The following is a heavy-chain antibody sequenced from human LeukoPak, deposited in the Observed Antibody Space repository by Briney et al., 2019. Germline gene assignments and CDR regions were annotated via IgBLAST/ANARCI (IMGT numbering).Heavy chain of an antibody. CDR1: GFTFSSYN. Sequence: GGSLRLSCAASGFTFSSYNMNWVRQAPGKGLEWVSYISSSSRTIYYADSVKGRFTISRDNAKNSLYLQMNSLRAEDTAVYYCARGSGYSYSFTGRERTKSRLDYWGQGTLVTVSS. V-gene: IGHV3-48*01. CDR2: ISSSSRTI. J-gene: IGHJ4*02. D-gene: IGHD5-18*01. CDR3: ARGSGYSYSFTGRERTKSRLDY.